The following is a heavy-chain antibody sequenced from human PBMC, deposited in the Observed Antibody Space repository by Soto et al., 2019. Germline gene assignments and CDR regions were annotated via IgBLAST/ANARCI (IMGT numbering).Heavy chain of an antibody. J-gene: IGHJ6*02. CDR1: GFTFSSYE. V-gene: IGHV3-48*03. D-gene: IGHD3-3*01. CDR3: ARDTSYDFWSGSSPSYYYGMDV. Sequence: GSLRLSCAASGFTFSSYEMNWVRQAPGKGLEWVSYISSSGSTIYYADSVKGRFTISRDNAKNSLYLQMNSLRAEDTAVYYCARDTSYDFWSGSSPSYYYGMDVWGQGTTVTVSS. CDR2: ISSSGSTI.